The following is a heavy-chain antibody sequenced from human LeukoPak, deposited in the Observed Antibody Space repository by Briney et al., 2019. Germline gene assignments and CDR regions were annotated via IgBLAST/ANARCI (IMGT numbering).Heavy chain of an antibody. CDR1: GLTFNKYA. D-gene: IGHD3-3*01. CDR2: ITGSGRTT. V-gene: IGHV3-23*01. CDR3: AKGLLITILGSLDY. J-gene: IGHJ4*02. Sequence: GSLRLSCAASGLTFNKYAMSWVRQAPGKGLEGGSGITGSGRTTYYADSVKGRFTISRDNSKNSLYLQINSLRAEDTAVYYCAKGLLITILGSLDYWGQGTLVTVSA.